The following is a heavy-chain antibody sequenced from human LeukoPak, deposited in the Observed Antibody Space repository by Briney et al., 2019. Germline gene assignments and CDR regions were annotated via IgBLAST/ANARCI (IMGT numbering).Heavy chain of an antibody. V-gene: IGHV3-15*07. CDR3: TTYYYDSSGYYYDFDY. D-gene: IGHD3-22*01. Sequence: GGSLRLSCAASGFTFSNAWMNWVRQAPGKGLEWVGRIKSKTDGGTTDYAAPVKGRFTISRDDSKNTLYLQMNSLRTEDTAVYYCTTYYYDSSGYYYDFDYWGQGTLVTVSS. CDR1: GFTFSNAW. J-gene: IGHJ4*02. CDR2: IKSKTDGGTT.